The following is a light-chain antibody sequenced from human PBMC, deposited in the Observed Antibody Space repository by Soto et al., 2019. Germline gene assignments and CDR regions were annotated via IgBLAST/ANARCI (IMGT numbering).Light chain of an antibody. CDR1: QSISSY. CDR2: AAS. CDR3: QQSYSAPVT. J-gene: IGKJ2*01. V-gene: IGKV1-39*01. Sequence: DIQMTQSPSSLSASIGDRVTITCRASQSISSYLNWFQQKPGEAPKLLIQAASSLQRGVPSRFSGSGSGTDFTLTINSLQPEDFAVYYCQQSYSAPVTFGQGTKVDIK.